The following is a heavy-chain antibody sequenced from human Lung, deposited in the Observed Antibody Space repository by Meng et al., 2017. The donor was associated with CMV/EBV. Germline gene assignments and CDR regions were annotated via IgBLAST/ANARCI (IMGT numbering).Heavy chain of an antibody. J-gene: IGHJ3*02. CDR1: GDSITSHY. CDR2: VYYSGST. Sequence: GSLRPSCTVSGDSITSHYWTWIRQPPGKGLEWIGYVYYSGSTIYNPSLKSRLTISVDTSKNQFSLNLSSVTAADTAVYYCARDRSDGFDIWGQGTMVTVSS. V-gene: IGHV4-59*11. CDR3: ARDRSDGFDI.